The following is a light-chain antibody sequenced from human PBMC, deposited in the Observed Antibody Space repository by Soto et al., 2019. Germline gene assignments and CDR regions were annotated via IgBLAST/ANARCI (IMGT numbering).Light chain of an antibody. Sequence: DIQMTQSPSTLSASVGDRVTITCRASQRISSWLAWYQQKPGKAPKLLIYDASSLESGVPSRFSGSGSGTEFTLTISSLQHDDFATYYCQQYNSYSVYTFGQGTKLEIK. CDR1: QRISSW. CDR3: QQYNSYSVYT. CDR2: DAS. J-gene: IGKJ2*01. V-gene: IGKV1-5*01.